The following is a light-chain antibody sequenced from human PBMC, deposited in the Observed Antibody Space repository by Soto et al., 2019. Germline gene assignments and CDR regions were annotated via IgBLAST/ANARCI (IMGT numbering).Light chain of an antibody. CDR2: EVS. CDR1: SSDVGGYNY. V-gene: IGLV2-8*01. Sequence: QSALTQPPSASGSPGQSVTISCTGTSSDVGGYNYVSWYQQHPGKAPKLMIYEVSNRPSGVPDRFSGSKSGNTASLTVSGLQAEDEADYYCSSYAGSNNYVFGTGTKVT. CDR3: SSYAGSNNYV. J-gene: IGLJ1*01.